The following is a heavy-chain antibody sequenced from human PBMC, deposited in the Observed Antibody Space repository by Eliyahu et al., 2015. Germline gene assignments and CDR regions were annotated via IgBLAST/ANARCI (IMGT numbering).Heavy chain of an antibody. CDR2: IYHSGST. CDR1: GXSISXXYY. D-gene: IGHD3-16*01. J-gene: IGHJ4*02. Sequence: QVQLQESGPGLVKPSETLSLTCXXSGXSISXXYYWGWIRQPPGKGLEWIGXIYHSGSTYYNPSLKSRVTISVDTSKNQFSLKLSSVTAADTAVYYCASKGSSDYDYWGQGTLVTVSS. V-gene: IGHV4-38-2*01. CDR3: ASKGSSDYDY.